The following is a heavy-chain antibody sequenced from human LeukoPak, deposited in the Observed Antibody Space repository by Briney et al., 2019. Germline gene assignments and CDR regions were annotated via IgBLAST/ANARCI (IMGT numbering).Heavy chain of an antibody. D-gene: IGHD4-17*01. CDR2: IKSKTDGGTT. CDR1: GFTFRSYA. Sequence: PGGSLRLSCAASGFTFRSYAMSWVRQAPGKGLEWVGRIKSKTDGGTTDYAAPVKGRFTISRDDSKNTLYLQMNSLKTEDTAVYYCTTENFYYGDYEEVYWGQGTLVTVSS. V-gene: IGHV3-15*01. J-gene: IGHJ4*02. CDR3: TTENFYYGDYEEVY.